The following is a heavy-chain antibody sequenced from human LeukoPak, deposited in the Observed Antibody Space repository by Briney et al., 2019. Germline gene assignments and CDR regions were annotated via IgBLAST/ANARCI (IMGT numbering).Heavy chain of an antibody. CDR1: GFTFSGSA. J-gene: IGHJ6*02. Sequence: GGSLRLSCAASGFTFSGSAMHWVRQASGKGLEWVGRIRSKANSYATAYAASVKGRFTISRDDSKNTAYLQMNSLKTEDTAVYYCTTAPKDSSGYYPYYYYGMDVWGQGTTVTVSS. CDR3: TTAPKDSSGYYPYYYYGMDV. V-gene: IGHV3-73*01. D-gene: IGHD3-22*01. CDR2: IRSKANSYAT.